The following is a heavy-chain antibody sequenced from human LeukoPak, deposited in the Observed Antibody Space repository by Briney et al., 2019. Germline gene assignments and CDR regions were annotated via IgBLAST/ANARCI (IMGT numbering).Heavy chain of an antibody. CDR1: GFTFTTYW. CDR3: ARGGERLVDY. Sequence: PGGSLRLPCAASGFTFTTYWMSWVRQAPGKGLEWVARIKQDGSEKYYVDSVKGRFTISRDNAQNSLYLRMNSLRAEDTAVYYCARGGERLVDYWGQGTPVTVSS. CDR2: IKQDGSEK. J-gene: IGHJ4*02. V-gene: IGHV3-7*01.